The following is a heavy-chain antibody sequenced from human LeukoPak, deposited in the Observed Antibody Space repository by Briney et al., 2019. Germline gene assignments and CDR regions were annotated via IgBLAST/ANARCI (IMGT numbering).Heavy chain of an antibody. V-gene: IGHV4-34*01. J-gene: IGHJ3*02. CDR2: INHSGST. Sequence: SETLSLTCAVYGGSFSGYYWSWIRQPPGKGLEWIGEINHSGSTNYNPSLKSRVTISVDTSKNQFSLKLSSVTAADTAVYYCARHGSAPLYYYDSSGYGGDAFDIWGQGTMVTVSS. CDR1: GGSFSGYY. CDR3: ARHGSAPLYYYDSSGYGGDAFDI. D-gene: IGHD3-22*01.